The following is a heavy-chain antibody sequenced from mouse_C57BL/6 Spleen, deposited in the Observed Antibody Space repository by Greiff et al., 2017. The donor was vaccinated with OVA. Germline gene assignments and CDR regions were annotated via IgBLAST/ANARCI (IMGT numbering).Heavy chain of an antibody. CDR2: IDPEDGET. Sequence: EVQLVESGAELVKPGASVKLSCTASGFNIKDYYLHWVKQRTEQGLEWIGRIDPEDGETKYAPTFQGKATLTADPSSTTAYLQLSSMTSEDTAVYYCARERGLYYSNYDAMDYWGQGTSVTVSS. D-gene: IGHD2-5*01. CDR1: GFNIKDYY. J-gene: IGHJ4*01. V-gene: IGHV14-2*01. CDR3: ARERGLYYSNYDAMDY.